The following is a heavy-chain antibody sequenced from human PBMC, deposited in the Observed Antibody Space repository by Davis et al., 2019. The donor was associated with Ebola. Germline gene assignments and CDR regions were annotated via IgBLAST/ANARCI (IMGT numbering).Heavy chain of an antibody. CDR1: GFTFSSYG. D-gene: IGHD6-19*01. CDR2: IWYDGSNK. Sequence: GESLKISCAASGFTFSSYGMHWVRQAPGKGLEWVAVIWYDGSNKYYADSVKGRFTISRDNSKSTLSLQMNSLRAEDTAVFYCAKAVGNSGWYNFDYWGQGTLVTVSS. J-gene: IGHJ4*02. V-gene: IGHV3-33*06. CDR3: AKAVGNSGWYNFDY.